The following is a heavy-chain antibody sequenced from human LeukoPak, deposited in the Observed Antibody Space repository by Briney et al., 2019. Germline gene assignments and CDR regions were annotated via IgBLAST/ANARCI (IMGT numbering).Heavy chain of an antibody. J-gene: IGHJ2*01. D-gene: IGHD3-16*01. Sequence: SETLSLTCTVSGGSTSSDYWSWIRQSPGKGLEWVGYVYNSGDTGKNPSLKSRVTILLDTSKNQCSLKLTSVSAADTAVYYCAGLKLGAYFDLWGRGTLVTVSS. CDR3: AGLKLGAYFDL. CDR1: GGSTSSDY. V-gene: IGHV4-59*08. CDR2: VYNSGDT.